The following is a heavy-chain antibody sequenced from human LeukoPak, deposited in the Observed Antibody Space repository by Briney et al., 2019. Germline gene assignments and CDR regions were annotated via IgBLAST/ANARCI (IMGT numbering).Heavy chain of an antibody. J-gene: IGHJ4*02. Sequence: SESLSLTCAIYGGSFSGYYWSWIRQPPGKGLEWIGEINHSGSTNYNPSLKSRVTISVDTSKNQFCLKLSSVTAADTAVYYCARAVKGSSWFFDYWGQGTLVTVSS. D-gene: IGHD6-13*01. CDR2: INHSGST. CDR3: ARAVKGSSWFFDY. CDR1: GGSFSGYY. V-gene: IGHV4-34*01.